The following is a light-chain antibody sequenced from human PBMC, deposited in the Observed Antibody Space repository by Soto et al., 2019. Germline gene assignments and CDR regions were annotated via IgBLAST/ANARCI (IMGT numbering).Light chain of an antibody. Sequence: DIQLTQSPSSVSASVGDRVTITCRASQDIGTWLAWYQQKPGKAPKLLIYVASNLQSGVPSRFSGAGSGTDYNLTSTSLQPEDFATYHCQQSDSFPLTFGHGTKVDFK. V-gene: IGKV1-12*01. CDR2: VAS. CDR3: QQSDSFPLT. CDR1: QDIGTW. J-gene: IGKJ3*01.